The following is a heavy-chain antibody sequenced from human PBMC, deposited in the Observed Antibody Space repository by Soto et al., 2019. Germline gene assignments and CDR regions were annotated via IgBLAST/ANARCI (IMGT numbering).Heavy chain of an antibody. D-gene: IGHD2-15*01. V-gene: IGHV3-15*01. CDR1: GFTFSNGW. CDR2: IKSEIAGGTT. CDR3: TADSTQTFCDGGPCYSIQTKMHDS. J-gene: IGHJ5*02. Sequence: EVQLVESGGGLVKPGGSLRLSCAASGFTFSNGWMSWVRQAPGKGLEWVGRIKSEIAGGTTDYSAPVKGRFIISRDDSKDMLFLQMNSLKTEDTAVYYCTADSTQTFCDGGPCYSIQTKMHDSWGQGTLVTVSS.